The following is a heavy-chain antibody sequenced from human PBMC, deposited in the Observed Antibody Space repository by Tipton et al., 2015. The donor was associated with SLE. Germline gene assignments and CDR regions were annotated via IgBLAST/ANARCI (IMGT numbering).Heavy chain of an antibody. CDR2: INHSGST. J-gene: IGHJ3*02. CDR3: ARDQAGYYDSSGYHLGAFDI. V-gene: IGHV4-34*01. D-gene: IGHD3-22*01. CDR1: GGSFSGYY. Sequence: TLSLTCAVYGGSFSGYYWSWIRQPPGKGLEWIGEINHSGSTNYNPSLKSRVTISVDTSKNQFSLKLSSVTAADTAVYYCARDQAGYYDSSGYHLGAFDIWGQGTMVTVSS.